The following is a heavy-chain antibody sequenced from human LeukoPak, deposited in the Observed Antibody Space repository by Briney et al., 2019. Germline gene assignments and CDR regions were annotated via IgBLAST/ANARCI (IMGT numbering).Heavy chain of an antibody. D-gene: IGHD3-3*01. CDR1: GGTFSSYA. CDR2: IIPIFGTA. V-gene: IGHV1-69*13. CDR3: ARDAILEWLPPSYYYIVV. Sequence: SVKVSCKASGGTFSSYAISWVRQAPGQGLEWMGGIIPIFGTANYAQKFQGRVTITADESTSTAYMELSSLRSEDTAVYYCARDAILEWLPPSYYYIVVWGKGTTVTVSS. J-gene: IGHJ6*03.